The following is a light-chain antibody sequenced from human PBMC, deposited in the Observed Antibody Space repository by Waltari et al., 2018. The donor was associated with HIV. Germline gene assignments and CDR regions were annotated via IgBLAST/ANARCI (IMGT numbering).Light chain of an antibody. CDR1: SSNIGSNT. CDR2: INK. CDR3: AAWDDSLNGVV. V-gene: IGLV1-44*01. J-gene: IGLJ2*01. Sequence: QSVLTQPPSASGTPGPRVTISCSRSSSNIGSNTVTWYQQLPGTAPKLLIYINKQQPAGVCDRFSGSKTGTSSSLAISGLQSEDEADYYCAAWDDSLNGVVVGGGTKLTVL.